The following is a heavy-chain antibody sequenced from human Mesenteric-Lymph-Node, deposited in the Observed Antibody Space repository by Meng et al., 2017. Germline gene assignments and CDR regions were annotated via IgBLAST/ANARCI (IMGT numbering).Heavy chain of an antibody. D-gene: IGHD6-19*01. Sequence: QVHLGESGGVVILPGRSQILSCAASGFTFSSYAMHWVRQAVSTGLECVAVISYDGSNKYYADSVKGRFPISRDNSKNTLYLQMNSLRAEDTAVYYCAREFIAVVGPFDYWGKGTLVTVSS. V-gene: IGHV3-30*01. CDR3: AREFIAVVGPFDY. CDR2: ISYDGSNK. J-gene: IGHJ4*02. CDR1: GFTFSSYA.